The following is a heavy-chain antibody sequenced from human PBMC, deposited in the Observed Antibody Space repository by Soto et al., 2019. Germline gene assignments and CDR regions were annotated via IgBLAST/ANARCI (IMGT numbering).Heavy chain of an antibody. V-gene: IGHV4-30-4*01. CDR1: GGSISSDDYY. CDR2: IYYTGRT. D-gene: IGHD6-6*01. J-gene: IGHJ4*02. Sequence: VQLQESGPGLVKPSQTLSLTCTVSGGSISSDDYYWTWIRQPPGKGLEWIGYIYYTGRTSYNPSLESRISISVDTSKNHFSLNLSSVSAADTAVYYCARDRSNSPDYFDHWGQGTLVTVSS. CDR3: ARDRSNSPDYFDH.